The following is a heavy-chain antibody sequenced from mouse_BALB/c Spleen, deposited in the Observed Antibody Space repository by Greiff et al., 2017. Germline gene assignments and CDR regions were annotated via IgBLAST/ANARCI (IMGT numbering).Heavy chain of an antibody. CDR2: IWGGGST. V-gene: IGHV2-6-5*01. J-gene: IGHJ4*01. CDR1: GFSLTDYG. CDR3: AKDLRSYAMDY. Sequence: QVQLQQSGPGLVAPSPSLSISCTASGFSLTDYGVSWIRQPPGQGLEWLGVIWGGGSTYYNSALKSRLSISKDNSKSQVFLKMNSLQTDDTAMYYCAKDLRSYAMDYWGQGTSVTVSS.